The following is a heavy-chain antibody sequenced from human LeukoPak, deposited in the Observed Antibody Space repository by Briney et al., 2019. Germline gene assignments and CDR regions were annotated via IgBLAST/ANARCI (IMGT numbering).Heavy chain of an antibody. Sequence: PGGSLRLSCAASGFTFSSYSMNWVRQAPGKGLEWVSSISSSSSYIYYADSVKGRFTISRDNAKNSLYLQMNSLRAEDTAVYYCARDLGDPSFGVYFDYWGRGTLVTVSS. CDR3: ARDLGDPSFGVYFDY. V-gene: IGHV3-21*01. CDR1: GFTFSSYS. CDR2: ISSSSSYI. J-gene: IGHJ4*02. D-gene: IGHD2-2*01.